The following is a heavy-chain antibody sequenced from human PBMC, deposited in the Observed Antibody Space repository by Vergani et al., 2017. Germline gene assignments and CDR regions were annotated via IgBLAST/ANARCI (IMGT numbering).Heavy chain of an antibody. CDR2: IYPGDSDT. D-gene: IGHD4-23*01. CDR3: ARDLYGCNIPDWYFDL. J-gene: IGHJ2*01. Sequence: EVQLVQSGAEVNKPGESLKISCKGSGYSFTSYWIGWVRQMPGKGLEWMGIIYPGDSDTRYSPSFQGQVTISADKSISTAYLQWSSLRASDTAMYYCARDLYGCNIPDWYFDLWGRGTLVTVSS. CDR1: GYSFTSYW. V-gene: IGHV5-51*01.